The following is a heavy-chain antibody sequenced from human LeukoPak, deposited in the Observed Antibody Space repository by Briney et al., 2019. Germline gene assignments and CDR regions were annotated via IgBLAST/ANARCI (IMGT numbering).Heavy chain of an antibody. CDR2: IYPGDSDS. CDR3: GRWRVGFDSSGHYYFDY. CDR1: GYSFTSYW. Sequence: GESLKISCKGSGYSFTSYWIGWVRQMPEKGLEWMGIIYPGDSDSRYSPSFQGQVTISADKSISTAYLQWSSLEASDTAMYYCGRWRVGFDSSGHYYFDYWGQGTLVTASS. J-gene: IGHJ4*02. D-gene: IGHD3-22*01. V-gene: IGHV5-51*01.